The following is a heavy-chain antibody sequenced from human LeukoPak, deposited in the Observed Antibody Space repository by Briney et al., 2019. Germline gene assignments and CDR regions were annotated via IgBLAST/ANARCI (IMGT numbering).Heavy chain of an antibody. CDR2: INPNSGGT. D-gene: IGHD1-20*01. CDR3: ARATRGITGTTSDY. CDR1: GYTFTGYY. V-gene: IGHV1-2*06. Sequence: ASVKVSCKASGYTFTGYYKHWVRQAPGQGLEWMGRINPNSGGTNYAQKFQGRVTMTRDTSISTAYMELSRLRSDDTAVYYCARATRGITGTTSDYWGQGTLVTVSS. J-gene: IGHJ4*02.